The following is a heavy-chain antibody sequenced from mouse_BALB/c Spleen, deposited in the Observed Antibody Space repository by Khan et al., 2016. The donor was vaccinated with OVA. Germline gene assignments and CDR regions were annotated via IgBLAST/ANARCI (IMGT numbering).Heavy chain of an antibody. CDR1: GFSLTSYG. CDR3: ARIFIGAADYAMDY. Sequence: QIQLVQSGPGLVQPSQSLSITCTVSGFSLTSYGVYWVRQSPGKGLEWLGVIWSGGSTDYYAAFISRLSISKDNSKSQVFFKMNSLQANDTAIYYCARIFIGAADYAMDYWGQGTSVTVSA. V-gene: IGHV2-2*02. CDR2: IWSGGST. J-gene: IGHJ4*01. D-gene: IGHD2-14*01.